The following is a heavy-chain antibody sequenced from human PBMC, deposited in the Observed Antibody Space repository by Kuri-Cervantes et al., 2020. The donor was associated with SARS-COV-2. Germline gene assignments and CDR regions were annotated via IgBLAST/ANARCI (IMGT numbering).Heavy chain of an antibody. J-gene: IGHJ6*02. CDR3: ARAPDYGDYYYYGMDV. Sequence: GESLKISCAASGFTFSSYWMHWVRQAPGKGLVWVSCINSDGSSTSYADSVKGRFTISRDNAKNTLYLQMNSLRAEDTAVYYCARAPDYGDYYYYGMDVWGQGTTVTVSS. V-gene: IGHV3-74*01. D-gene: IGHD4-17*01. CDR2: INSDGSST. CDR1: GFTFSSYW.